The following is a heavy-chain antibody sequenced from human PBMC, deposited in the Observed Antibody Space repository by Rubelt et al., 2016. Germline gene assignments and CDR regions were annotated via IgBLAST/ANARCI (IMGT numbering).Heavy chain of an antibody. CDR2: ISYDGRNK. CDR3: AKVSGYSFGSPIDY. J-gene: IGHJ4*02. CDR1: GFTFSSYA. Sequence: GFTFSSYAMHWVRQAPGKGLEWVALISYDGRNKYYTDSLKGRFTISRDNPKNTLFLEMNSLRVEDTTVYYCAKVSGYSFGSPIDYWGQGTLVTASS. D-gene: IGHD5-18*01. V-gene: IGHV3-30-3*02.